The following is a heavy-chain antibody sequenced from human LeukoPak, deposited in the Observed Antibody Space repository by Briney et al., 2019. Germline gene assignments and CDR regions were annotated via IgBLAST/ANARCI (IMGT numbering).Heavy chain of an antibody. Sequence: GGSLRLSCVASGFTFSDYYMSWIRQAPGKGLEWASYISSSSSYTNYADSVKGRFTISRDNARNSLYLQMNSLRAEDTAVYYCARGKTMGLFDYWGQRALVTVSS. CDR1: GFTFSDYY. V-gene: IGHV3-11*05. J-gene: IGHJ4*02. D-gene: IGHD4/OR15-4a*01. CDR3: ARGKTMGLFDY. CDR2: ISSSSSYT.